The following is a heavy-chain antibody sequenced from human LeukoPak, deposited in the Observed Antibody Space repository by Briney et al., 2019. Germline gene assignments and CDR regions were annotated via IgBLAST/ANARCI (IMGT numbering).Heavy chain of an antibody. CDR3: ARERLDYGSGSYYRLNWFDP. CDR1: GGSISSYY. V-gene: IGHV4-59*01. CDR2: IYYSGST. Sequence: TSETLSLTCTVSGGSISSYYWSWIRQPPGKGLEWIGYIYYSGSTNYNPSLKSRVTISVDTSKNQFSLKLSSVTAADTAVYYCARERLDYGSGSYYRLNWFDPWGQGTLVTVSS. D-gene: IGHD3-10*01. J-gene: IGHJ5*02.